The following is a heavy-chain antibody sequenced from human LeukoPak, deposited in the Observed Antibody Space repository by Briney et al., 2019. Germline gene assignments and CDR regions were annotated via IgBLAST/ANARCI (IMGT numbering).Heavy chain of an antibody. CDR2: INHSGDT. CDR1: DGSFSGYY. Sequence: PSETLSLTCAVYDGSFSGYYWTWLRQSPGKGLEWIAEINHSGDTNYNPSLKSRLTISVDTSKNQFSLKVTSVTAADTAVYYCARVRGVTLSYHYFDYWGQGTLVTVSS. J-gene: IGHJ4*02. CDR3: ARVRGVTLSYHYFDY. V-gene: IGHV4-34*01. D-gene: IGHD3-10*01.